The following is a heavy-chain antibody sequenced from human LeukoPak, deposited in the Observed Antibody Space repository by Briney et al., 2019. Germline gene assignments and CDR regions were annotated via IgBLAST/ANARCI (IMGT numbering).Heavy chain of an antibody. Sequence: SGGSLRLSCAASGFTVSSNYMSWVRQAPGKGLEWVSVIYSGGSTYYADSVKGRFTISRDNSKNTLYLQMNCLRAEDTAVYYCARDFGGSWFDPWGQGTLVTVSS. V-gene: IGHV3-66*01. CDR1: GFTVSSNY. CDR3: ARDFGGSWFDP. J-gene: IGHJ5*02. CDR2: IYSGGST. D-gene: IGHD3-10*01.